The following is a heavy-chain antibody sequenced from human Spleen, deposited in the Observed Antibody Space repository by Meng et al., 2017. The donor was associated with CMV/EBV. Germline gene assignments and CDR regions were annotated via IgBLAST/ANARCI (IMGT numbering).Heavy chain of an antibody. J-gene: IGHJ4*02. Sequence: ASVKVSCKASGYTFTSYDINWVRQATGQGLEWMGWMNPNSGNTGYAQKFQGRVTMTRNTSISTAYMELSSLRSEDTAVYYCARGRRGGTIFGVVMPFRGSHFDYWGQGTLVTVSS. CDR2: MNPNSGNT. CDR3: ARGRRGGTIFGVVMPFRGSHFDY. D-gene: IGHD3-3*01. CDR1: GYTFTSYD. V-gene: IGHV1-8*01.